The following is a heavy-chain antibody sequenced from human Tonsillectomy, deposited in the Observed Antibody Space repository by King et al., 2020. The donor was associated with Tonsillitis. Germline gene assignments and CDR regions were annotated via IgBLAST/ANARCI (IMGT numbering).Heavy chain of an antibody. Sequence: VQLVESGAEVKKPGASVKVSCKASGYTFTGYYMHWVRQAPGQGLEWMGWINPKSGGTNYAQKFQGRVTMTRDTSINTAYMELSRLRSDGTAIYYCARGELVVARNTLPNAYWGQGTLVTVSS. CDR3: ARGELVVARNTLPNAY. CDR1: GYTFTGYY. V-gene: IGHV1-2*02. D-gene: IGHD2-21*01. J-gene: IGHJ4*02. CDR2: INPKSGGT.